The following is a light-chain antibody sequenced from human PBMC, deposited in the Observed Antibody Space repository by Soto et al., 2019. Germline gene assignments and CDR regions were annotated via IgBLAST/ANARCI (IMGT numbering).Light chain of an antibody. CDR1: SSNIGAGYD. J-gene: IGLJ2*01. CDR3: QSYDSSLSGWGV. CDR2: GNS. Sequence: QSVLTQPPSVSGAPGQRVTISCTGSSSNIGAGYDVHWYQQLPGTAPKLHIYGNSNRPSGVPDRFSGSKSGTSASLAITGLQAEDEADYYCQSYDSSLSGWGVFGGGTKLTVL. V-gene: IGLV1-40*01.